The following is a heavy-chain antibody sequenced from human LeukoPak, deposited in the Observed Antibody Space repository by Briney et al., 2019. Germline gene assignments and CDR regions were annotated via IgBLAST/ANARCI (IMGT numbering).Heavy chain of an antibody. CDR2: INHSGST. J-gene: IGHJ6*03. CDR3: ARGEAWSYDALDYYYMDV. CDR1: GGSFSGYY. V-gene: IGHV4-34*01. D-gene: IGHD3-22*01. Sequence: SETLSLTCAVYGGSFSGYYWSWIRQPPGKGLAWIGEINHSGSTNYNPSLKSRVTISVDTSKNQFSLKLSSVTAADTAVYYCARGEAWSYDALDYYYMDVWGKGTTVTVSS.